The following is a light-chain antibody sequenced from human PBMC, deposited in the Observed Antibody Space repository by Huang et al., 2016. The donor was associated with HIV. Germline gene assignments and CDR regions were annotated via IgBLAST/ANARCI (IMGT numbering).Light chain of an antibody. CDR3: QQYNTSPRT. V-gene: IGKV3-15*01. CDR1: QSVFKN. CDR2: GSS. Sequence: ENLMTQSPSTLSVSPGESATLSCRASQSVFKNLAWYQQKPGQAPKLLIYGSSTRAAGIPARFSGSGSGTDFTLTISSLRPEDFAVYYCQQYNTSPRTFGQGTKVEV. J-gene: IGKJ1*01.